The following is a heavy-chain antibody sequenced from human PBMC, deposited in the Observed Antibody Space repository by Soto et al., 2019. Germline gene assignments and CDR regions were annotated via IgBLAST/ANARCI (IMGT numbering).Heavy chain of an antibody. Sequence: QVQLVQSGAEVKRPGASVKVSCKASGHTFTSYGISWVRQAPGQGLEWMGWINSNNGNTDYAQMLQGRLTMTTDTSTTTVYMELRSLRSDDTAVYFCARDTPSLQTTGGIDYWGQGTLVTVSS. V-gene: IGHV1-18*01. J-gene: IGHJ4*02. D-gene: IGHD7-27*01. CDR2: INSNNGNT. CDR3: ARDTPSLQTTGGIDY. CDR1: GHTFTSYG.